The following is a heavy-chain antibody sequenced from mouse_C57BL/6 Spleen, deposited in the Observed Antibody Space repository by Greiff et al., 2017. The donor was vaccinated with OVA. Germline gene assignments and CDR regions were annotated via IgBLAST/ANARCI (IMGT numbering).Heavy chain of an antibody. V-gene: IGHV5-12*01. CDR2: ISNGGGST. CDR3: ARHPRITTVGAAGAMDY. Sequence: EVKLQESGGGLVQPGGSLKLSCAASGFTFSDYYMYWVRQTPEKRLEWVAYISNGGGSTYYPDTVKGRFTISRDNAKNTLYLQMSRLKSEDTAMYYCARHPRITTVGAAGAMDYWGQGTSVTVSS. D-gene: IGHD1-1*01. J-gene: IGHJ4*01. CDR1: GFTFSDYY.